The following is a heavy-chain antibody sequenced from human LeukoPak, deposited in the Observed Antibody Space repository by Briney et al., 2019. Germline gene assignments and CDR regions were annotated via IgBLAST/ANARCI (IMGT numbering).Heavy chain of an antibody. CDR3: ARDARPVDAIPTFDY. J-gene: IGHJ4*02. V-gene: IGHV3-48*03. CDR2: INSDGETV. Sequence: PGGSLRLSCPVSEFMFSSYEMNWVRQAPGKGLEWVSYINSDGETVYYADSVKGRFTVSRDNAKKSLYLQMNSLRAEDTAVYYCARDARPVDAIPTFDYWGQGTLVAVSS. D-gene: IGHD2-8*01. CDR1: EFMFSSYE.